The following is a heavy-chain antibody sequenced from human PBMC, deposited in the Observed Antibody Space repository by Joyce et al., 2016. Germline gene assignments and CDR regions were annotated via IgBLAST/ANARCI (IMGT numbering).Heavy chain of an antibody. CDR2: IYSNEIT. CDR3: ARGGPSDAFDG. CDR1: GGSMINQY. Sequence: QVQMQESGPGLVKPSETLSLTCSVSGGSMINQYWSWIRQPPGKGLEWIGYIYSNEITNSDPSLKSRVAMLVDTAKNQFALSLSSVTVADTAVYYCARGGPSDAFDGWGQGTMIAVSS. V-gene: IGHV4-59*11. J-gene: IGHJ3*01.